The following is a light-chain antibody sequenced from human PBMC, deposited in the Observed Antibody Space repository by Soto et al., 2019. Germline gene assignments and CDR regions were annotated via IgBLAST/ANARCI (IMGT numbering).Light chain of an antibody. Sequence: EIVLTQSPGTLSLSPGERATLSCRASQSVSSNYLAWYQQKPGQAPRLLIYGASSRATGIPDRFSGSGSGTDFTLTISRLEPEDFAVYYCQQYGCSPDMCTYGQGTKLEIK. J-gene: IGKJ2*02. V-gene: IGKV3-20*01. CDR1: QSVSSNY. CDR3: QQYGCSPDMCT. CDR2: GAS.